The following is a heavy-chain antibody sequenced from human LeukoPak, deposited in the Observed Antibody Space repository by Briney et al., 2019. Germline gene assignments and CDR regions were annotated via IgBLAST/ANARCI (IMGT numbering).Heavy chain of an antibody. CDR3: ARGGRAVDGYNLDY. J-gene: IGHJ4*02. Sequence: TSETLSLTCTVSGGSISSYYWSWIRQPPGKGLEWIGYIYYSGSTNYNPSLKSRVTISVDTSKNQFSLKLSSVTAADTAVYYCARGGRAVDGYNLDYWGQGTLVTVSS. V-gene: IGHV4-59*01. D-gene: IGHD5-24*01. CDR2: IYYSGST. CDR1: GGSISSYY.